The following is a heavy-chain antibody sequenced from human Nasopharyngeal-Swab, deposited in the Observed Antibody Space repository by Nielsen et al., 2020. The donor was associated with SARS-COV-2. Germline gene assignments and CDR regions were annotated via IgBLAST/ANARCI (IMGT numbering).Heavy chain of an antibody. CDR2: ISYDGIK. V-gene: IGHV3-30*18. Sequence: GGSMRLSCAASGFIFSNYGMHWVRQAPSKGLEWVAVISYDGIKYDADSVKGRFTISRDNSKDTLYLQMNSLRPEDTAVYYCAKEGPGMFGVVGLDVWGQGTTVTVSS. D-gene: IGHD3-3*01. CDR3: AKEGPGMFGVVGLDV. J-gene: IGHJ6*02. CDR1: GFIFSNYG.